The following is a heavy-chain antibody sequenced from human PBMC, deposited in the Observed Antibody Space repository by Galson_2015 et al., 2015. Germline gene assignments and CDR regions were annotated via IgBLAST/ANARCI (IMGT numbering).Heavy chain of an antibody. CDR1: GYTFTSYD. J-gene: IGHJ5*02. D-gene: IGHD6-19*01. CDR2: MNPNSGNT. Sequence: SVKVSCKASGYTFTSYDINWVRQATGQRLEWMGWMNPNSGNTGYAQKFQGRVTMTRNTSISTAYMELSSLRSEDTAVYYCARGPNTRQWLVLRSRSSWFDPWGQGTLVTVSS. V-gene: IGHV1-8*01. CDR3: ARGPNTRQWLVLRSRSSWFDP.